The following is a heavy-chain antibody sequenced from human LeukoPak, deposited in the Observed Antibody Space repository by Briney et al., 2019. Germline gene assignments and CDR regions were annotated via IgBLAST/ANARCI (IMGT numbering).Heavy chain of an antibody. Sequence: GGSLRLSCAASGFTFDDYAMHWVRQAPGKGLEWVSGISWNSGSIGYADSVKGRFTISRDNAKNSLYLQMNSLRAEDTALYYCAKDRGSIVGVLKNAFDIWGQGTMVTVSS. D-gene: IGHD1-26*01. CDR1: GFTFDDYA. V-gene: IGHV3-9*01. CDR3: AKDRGSIVGVLKNAFDI. CDR2: ISWNSGSI. J-gene: IGHJ3*02.